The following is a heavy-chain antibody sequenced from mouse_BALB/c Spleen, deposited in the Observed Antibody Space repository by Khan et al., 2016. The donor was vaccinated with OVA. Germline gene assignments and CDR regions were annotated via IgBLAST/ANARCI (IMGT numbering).Heavy chain of an antibody. CDR2: IYPGSGYT. CDR1: GYTFTDFL. D-gene: IGHD3-2*02. Sequence: QVQLQQSGPELVKPGASVRMSCNASGYTFTDFLISWVKQRAGQGLEWIGEIYPGSGYTYYNEKFKGKATLTSDRSSNTAYMELSSLTSADSAVYFCARVGYGGFAYWGQGTLVTVSA. CDR3: ARVGYGGFAY. V-gene: IGHV1-81*01. J-gene: IGHJ3*01.